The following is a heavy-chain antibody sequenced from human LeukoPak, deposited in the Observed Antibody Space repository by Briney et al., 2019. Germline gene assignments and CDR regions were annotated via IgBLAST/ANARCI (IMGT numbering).Heavy chain of an antibody. CDR3: ARDGGRDGYNLFDY. J-gene: IGHJ4*02. V-gene: IGHV4-61*02. D-gene: IGHD5-24*01. CDR2: IYTSGST. Sequence: SQTLSLTCAVSGGSISSGGYYWSWIRQPAGKGLEWIGRIYTSGSTNYNPSLKSRVTISVDTSKNQFSLKLSSVTAADTAVYYCARDGGRDGYNLFDYWGQGTLVTVSS. CDR1: GGSISSGGYY.